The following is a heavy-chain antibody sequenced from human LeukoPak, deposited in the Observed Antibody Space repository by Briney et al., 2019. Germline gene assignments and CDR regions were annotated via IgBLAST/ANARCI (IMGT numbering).Heavy chain of an antibody. V-gene: IGHV4-39*07. CDR2: IYYSGST. D-gene: IGHD1-26*01. J-gene: IGHJ4*02. CDR1: GGSISSSSYY. CDR3: ARDLSYPRNRYYFDY. Sequence: SETLSLTCTVSGGSISSSSYYWGWIRQPPGKGLEWIGSIYYSGSTYYNLSLKSRVTILVDTSKNQFSLKLSSVTAADTAVYYCARDLSYPRNRYYFDYWGQGTLVTVSS.